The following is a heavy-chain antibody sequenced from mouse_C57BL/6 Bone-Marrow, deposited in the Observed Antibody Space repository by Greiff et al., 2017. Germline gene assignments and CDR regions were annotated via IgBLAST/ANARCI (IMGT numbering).Heavy chain of an antibody. CDR2: IDPETGGT. V-gene: IGHV1-15*01. J-gene: IGHJ1*03. Sequence: QVQLQQSGAELVRPGASVTLSCKASGYTFTDYEMHWVKQTPVHGLEWIGAIDPETGGTAYNQKFKGKAILTADKSSSTAYMELRSLTSEDSAVYYCTRAGWLRRRDWYFDVWGTGTTVTVSS. D-gene: IGHD2-2*01. CDR3: TRAGWLRRRDWYFDV. CDR1: GYTFTDYE.